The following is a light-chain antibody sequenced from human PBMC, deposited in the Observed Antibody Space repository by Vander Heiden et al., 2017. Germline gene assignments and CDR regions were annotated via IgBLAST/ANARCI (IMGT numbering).Light chain of an antibody. V-gene: IGLV3-21*02. J-gene: IGLJ3*02. CDR1: KIGSKS. CDR2: DDS. CDR3: QVWDTSSDSGV. Sequence: SSVLTQPPSVSAAPGQTARITCGGNKIGSKSVHWYQQKPGQAPVLVVCDDSDRPSGIPERFSGANSGNSATLTISRVEAGDEADYYCQVWDTSSDSGVFGGGTKLTVL.